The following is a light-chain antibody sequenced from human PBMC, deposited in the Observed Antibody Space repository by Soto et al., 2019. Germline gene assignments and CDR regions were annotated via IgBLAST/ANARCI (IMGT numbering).Light chain of an antibody. CDR1: QSVSSSY. Sequence: EIVLTQSPGPLSLSPGERATLSCRASQSVSSSYLAWYQQKPGQAPRLLIYGASSRATGIPDRFSGSGSGTDFTLTISRLEPEDVAVYYCQQYDSSPRTFGQGTKVEIK. V-gene: IGKV3-20*01. J-gene: IGKJ1*01. CDR3: QQYDSSPRT. CDR2: GAS.